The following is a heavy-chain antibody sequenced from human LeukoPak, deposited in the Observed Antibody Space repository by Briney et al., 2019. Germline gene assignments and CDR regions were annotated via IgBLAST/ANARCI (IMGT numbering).Heavy chain of an antibody. CDR3: AVYHPTPDY. J-gene: IGHJ4*02. CDR1: GLIYSVYY. D-gene: IGHD2/OR15-2a*01. Sequence: PGGSLRLSCAPPGLIYSVYYMSWIRQAPGKGLEWVSYISSSSSYTNYADSVKGRFTISRDNAKNSLYLQMNSLRAEDTAVYYCAVYHPTPDYWGQGTLVTVSS. CDR2: ISSSSSYT. V-gene: IGHV3-11*03.